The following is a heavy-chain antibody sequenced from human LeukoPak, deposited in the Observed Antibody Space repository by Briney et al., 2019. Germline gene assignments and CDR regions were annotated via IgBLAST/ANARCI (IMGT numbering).Heavy chain of an antibody. Sequence: SETLSLTCTVSGGSINTDNYYWSWIRQSPVKGLEWIGYIHHTGTTYYNPSLRSRVTISVDTSKNQFSLKLSSVTAADTAVYYCARVGDSRGSSNNFDYWGQGTLVTVSS. D-gene: IGHD1-26*01. CDR3: ARVGDSRGSSNNFDY. J-gene: IGHJ4*02. CDR2: IHHTGTT. V-gene: IGHV4-31*03. CDR1: GGSINTDNYY.